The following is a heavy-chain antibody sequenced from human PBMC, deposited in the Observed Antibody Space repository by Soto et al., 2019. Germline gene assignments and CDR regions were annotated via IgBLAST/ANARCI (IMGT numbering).Heavy chain of an antibody. D-gene: IGHD1-7*01. CDR1: GYTFTSYA. CDR3: ARDLRRITGTTYWFDP. V-gene: IGHV1-3*01. J-gene: IGHJ5*02. CDR2: INAGNGNT. Sequence: ASVKVSCKXSGYTFTSYAMHWVRQAPGQRLEWMGWINAGNGNTKYSQKFQGRVTITRDTSASTAYMELSSLRSEDTAVYYCARDLRRITGTTYWFDPWGQGTLVTVSS.